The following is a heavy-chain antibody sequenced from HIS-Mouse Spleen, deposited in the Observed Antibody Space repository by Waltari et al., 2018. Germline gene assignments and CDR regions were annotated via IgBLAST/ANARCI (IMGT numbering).Heavy chain of an antibody. V-gene: IGHV4-39*07. CDR3: AREIPYSSSWYDWYFDL. J-gene: IGHJ2*01. Sequence: QLQLQESGPGLVKPSETLSLTCTVSGGSISSRSYYWGWIRKPPGKGPEWIGSIYYSGRTYYTPSLKSRVTISVDTSKNQFSLKLSSVTAADTAVYYCAREIPYSSSWYDWYFDLWGRGTLVTVSS. CDR2: IYYSGRT. D-gene: IGHD6-13*01. CDR1: GGSISSRSYY.